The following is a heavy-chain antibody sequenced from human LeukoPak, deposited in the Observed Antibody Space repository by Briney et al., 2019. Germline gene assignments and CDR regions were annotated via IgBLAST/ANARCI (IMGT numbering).Heavy chain of an antibody. V-gene: IGHV3-53*01. CDR3: ARTYSSSSYPPFDY. J-gene: IGHJ4*02. CDR1: GFIVSNNY. CDR2: IYYGGST. Sequence: GGSLRLSCAASGFIVSNNYMNWVRQAPGKGLEWVSVIYYGGSTYYGDSVKGRFTISRDNSKNTIYLQMNSLRAEDTAVYYCARTYSSSSYPPFDYWGQGTLVTVSS. D-gene: IGHD6-13*01.